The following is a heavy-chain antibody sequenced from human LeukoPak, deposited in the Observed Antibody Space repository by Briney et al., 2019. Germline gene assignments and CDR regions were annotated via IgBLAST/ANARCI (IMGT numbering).Heavy chain of an antibody. Sequence: SETLSLTCAVYGGSFSGYYWSWIRQPPGKGLEWIGEINHSGSTNYNPSLKSRVTISVDTSKNQFFLKLSSVTAADTAVYYCARSIRFIAARRGFDYWGQGTLVTVSS. CDR2: INHSGST. J-gene: IGHJ4*02. CDR3: ARSIRFIAARRGFDY. V-gene: IGHV4-34*01. CDR1: GGSFSGYY. D-gene: IGHD6-6*01.